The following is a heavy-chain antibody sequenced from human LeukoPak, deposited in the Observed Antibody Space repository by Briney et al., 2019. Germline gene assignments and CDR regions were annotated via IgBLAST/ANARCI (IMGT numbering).Heavy chain of an antibody. D-gene: IGHD1-26*01. J-gene: IGHJ4*02. Sequence: GGSLRLSCAASGFTFSSYWMSWVRQAPGKGLEWVANIKQDGSETHYVDSLRGRFTISRDNAKNSLYLQMNSLRAEDTAVYYCASDSRSTSGIQFDHWGPGTLITVSS. CDR3: ASDSRSTSGIQFDH. CDR2: IKQDGSET. V-gene: IGHV3-7*01. CDR1: GFTFSSYW.